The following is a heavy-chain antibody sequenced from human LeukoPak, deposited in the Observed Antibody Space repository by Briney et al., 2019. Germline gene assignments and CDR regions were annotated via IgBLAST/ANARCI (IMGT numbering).Heavy chain of an antibody. D-gene: IGHD4-11*01. CDR1: GDSISNYY. CDR3: ARVYRSSYWVHYYFDY. J-gene: IGHJ4*02. CDR2: IYYSGTT. V-gene: IGHV4-59*12. Sequence: PSETLSLTCTVSGDSISNYYWSWLRQPPGKGLEWIGYIYYSGTTNYNPPLKSRVAISVDTSKNQFSLKLSSVTAADTAVYYCARVYRSSYWVHYYFDYWGQGTLVTVSS.